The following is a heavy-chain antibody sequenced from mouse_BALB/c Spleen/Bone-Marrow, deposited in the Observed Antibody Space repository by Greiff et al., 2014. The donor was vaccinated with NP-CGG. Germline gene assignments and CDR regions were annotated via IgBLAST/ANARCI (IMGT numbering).Heavy chain of an antibody. CDR1: GYTFTTYP. CDR2: LHPFNDDN. V-gene: IGHV1-47*01. CDR3: ASKRPRNAMDY. Sequence: QVQLQQSGAEVVKPGASVKMSCRAFGYTFTTYPIEWMKQNHGKSLEWIGNLHPFNDDNKYNEKFKGKAKLTVEKYSTTAYLELSRLTSDDSAVYYCASKRPRNAMDYWGQGTSVTVSS. J-gene: IGHJ4*01.